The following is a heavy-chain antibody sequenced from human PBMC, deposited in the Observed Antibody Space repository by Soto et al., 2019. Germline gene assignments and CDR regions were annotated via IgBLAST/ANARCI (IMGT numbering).Heavy chain of an antibody. V-gene: IGHV3-15*01. CDR3: TTYCSGGSCVDD. CDR2: IKSKTDGGTT. J-gene: IGHJ4*02. D-gene: IGHD2-15*01. CDR1: GFIFSNAW. Sequence: PGGSLRLSGAASGFIFSNAWMSWVRQAPGKGLESVGRIKSKTDGGTTDSVAPVKGRFTISRDDSKNTLYLQMNSLKTEDTAVYYCTTYCSGGSCVDDWGQGTLVTVSS.